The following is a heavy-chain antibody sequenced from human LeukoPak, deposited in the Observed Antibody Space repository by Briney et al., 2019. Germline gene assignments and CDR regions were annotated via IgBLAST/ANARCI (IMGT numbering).Heavy chain of an antibody. CDR2: IYSGGST. CDR1: GFTFKLYW. V-gene: IGHV3-66*01. CDR3: ARAAAASFDY. J-gene: IGHJ4*02. D-gene: IGHD6-13*01. Sequence: GGSLRLSCAASGFTFKLYWMHWVRQAPGKGLEWVSVIYSGGSTYYADSVKGRFTISRDNSKNTLYLQMNSLRAEDTAVYYCARAAAASFDYWGQGTLVTVSS.